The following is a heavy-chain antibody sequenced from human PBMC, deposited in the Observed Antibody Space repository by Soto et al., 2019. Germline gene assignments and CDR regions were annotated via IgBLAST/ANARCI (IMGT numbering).Heavy chain of an antibody. Sequence: PGGSLRLSCAASGFTFRSYGMHWVRQAPGKGPEWVAVISYDGSDKYYADSVKGRFTISRDNSKNTLYLQMNSLRAEDTAVYYCAKDPYSRGWNAMDVWGQGTTVTVSS. V-gene: IGHV3-30*18. CDR1: GFTFRSYG. J-gene: IGHJ6*02. D-gene: IGHD6-19*01. CDR2: ISYDGSDK. CDR3: AKDPYSRGWNAMDV.